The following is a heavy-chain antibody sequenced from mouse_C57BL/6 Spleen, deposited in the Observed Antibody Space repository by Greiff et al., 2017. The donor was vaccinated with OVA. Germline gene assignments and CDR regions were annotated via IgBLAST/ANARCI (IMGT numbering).Heavy chain of an antibody. CDR2: IYPGDGDT. V-gene: IGHV1-82*01. CDR3: ARSEAMDD. Sequence: QVQLKESGPELVKPGASVKISCKASGYAFSSSWMNWVKQRPGKGLEWIGRIYPGDGDTNYNGKFKGKATLTADKSSSTAYMQLSSLTSEDSAVYFCARSEAMDDWGQGTSVTVSS. J-gene: IGHJ4*01. CDR1: GYAFSSSW.